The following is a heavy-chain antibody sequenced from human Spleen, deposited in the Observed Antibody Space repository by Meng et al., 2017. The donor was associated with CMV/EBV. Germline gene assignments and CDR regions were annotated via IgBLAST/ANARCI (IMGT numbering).Heavy chain of an antibody. D-gene: IGHD2-2*02. V-gene: IGHV1-46*01. J-gene: IGHJ4*02. Sequence: ASVKVSCKAPGFTFNTFANYYMHWVRQAPGQGLEWIGIINLSDETTTYAQKFQGRVTMTRDTSTSTVYMELSSLRSEDTAVYYCARERYCSSTSCYRGRGGLMRGYYFDYWGQGTLVTVSS. CDR2: INLSDETT. CDR1: GFTFNTFANYY. CDR3: ARERYCSSTSCYRGRGGLMRGYYFDY.